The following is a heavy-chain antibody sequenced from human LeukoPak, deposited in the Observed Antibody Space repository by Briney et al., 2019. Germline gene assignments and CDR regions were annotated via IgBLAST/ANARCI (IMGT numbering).Heavy chain of an antibody. Sequence: KPSETLSLTCTVSGGSISSYYWSWIRQPAGKGLEWIGRIYTSGSTNYNPSLKSRVTMSVDTSKNQFSLKLSSVTAADTAVYYCARGAVEGTIFGDYYYYMDVWGKGTTVTVSS. D-gene: IGHD3-3*01. CDR2: IYTSGST. CDR1: GGSISSYY. V-gene: IGHV4-4*07. J-gene: IGHJ6*03. CDR3: ARGAVEGTIFGDYYYYMDV.